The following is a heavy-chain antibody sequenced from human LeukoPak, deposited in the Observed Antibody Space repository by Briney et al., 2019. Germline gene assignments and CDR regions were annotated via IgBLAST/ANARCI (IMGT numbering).Heavy chain of an antibody. J-gene: IGHJ4*02. Sequence: GGSLRLSCAASGFNFSSYAVSWVRQAPGKGLEWVSGISASGGSTYYADSVKGQFTISRDNSKNTLYLQMHSLRAEGTAVYYCAKDLGITIFGVVTHGFDYWGQGTLVTVSS. V-gene: IGHV3-23*01. CDR2: ISASGGST. CDR1: GFNFSSYA. CDR3: AKDLGITIFGVVTHGFDY. D-gene: IGHD3-3*01.